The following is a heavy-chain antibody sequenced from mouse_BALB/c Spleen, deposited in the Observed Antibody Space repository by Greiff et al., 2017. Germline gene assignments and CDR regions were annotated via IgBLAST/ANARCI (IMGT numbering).Heavy chain of an antibody. Sequence: EVKLMEFGGGLVQPGGSRKLSCAASGFTFSSFGMHWVRQAPEKGLEWVAYISSGSSTIYYADTVKGRFTISRDNPKNTLFLQMTSLRSEDTAMYYCAREYGSSYGYWGQGTTLTVSS. CDR3: AREYGSSYGY. CDR1: GFTFSSFG. D-gene: IGHD1-1*01. J-gene: IGHJ2*01. CDR2: ISSGSSTI. V-gene: IGHV5-17*02.